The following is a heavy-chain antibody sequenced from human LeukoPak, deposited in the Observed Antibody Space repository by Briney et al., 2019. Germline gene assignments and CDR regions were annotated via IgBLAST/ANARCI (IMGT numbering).Heavy chain of an antibody. J-gene: IGHJ5*02. CDR3: ARHPYSGYDSVWFDP. V-gene: IGHV4-59*08. CDR1: GGSICSYY. D-gene: IGHD5-12*01. Sequence: SETLSLTCTVSGGSICSYYWSWIRQPPGKGLEWIGYIYYSGSTNYNPSLKSRVTISVDTSKNQFSLKLSSVTAADTAVYYCARHPYSGYDSVWFDPWGQGTLVTVS. CDR2: IYYSGST.